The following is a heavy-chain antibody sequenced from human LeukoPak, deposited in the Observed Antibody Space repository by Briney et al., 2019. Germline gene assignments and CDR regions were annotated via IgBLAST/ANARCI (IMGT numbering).Heavy chain of an antibody. J-gene: IGHJ4*02. CDR3: AKDHYSSGWYFDY. V-gene: IGHV3-30-3*01. Sequence: PGGSLRLSCAASGFTFSSYAMHWVRQAPGKGLEWVAVIPYDGSNKYYADSVKGRFTISRDNSKNTLYLQMNSLRAEDTAVYYCAKDHYSSGWYFDYWGQGTLVTVSS. D-gene: IGHD6-19*01. CDR2: IPYDGSNK. CDR1: GFTFSSYA.